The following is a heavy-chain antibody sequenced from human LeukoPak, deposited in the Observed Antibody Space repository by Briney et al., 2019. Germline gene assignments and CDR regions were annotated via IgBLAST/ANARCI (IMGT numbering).Heavy chain of an antibody. V-gene: IGHV1-2*02. J-gene: IGHJ2*01. Sequence: ASVKVSCKASGYTFTGYYMHWVRQAPGQGLEWMGWINPNSGGTNYAQKFQGRVTMTRDTSISTAYMELSRLRSDDTAVYYCARGIRPYSSGWYEVYNPDSSYWYFDLWGRGTLVTVSS. CDR2: INPNSGGT. CDR1: GYTFTGYY. CDR3: ARGIRPYSSGWYEVYNPDSSYWYFDL. D-gene: IGHD6-19*01.